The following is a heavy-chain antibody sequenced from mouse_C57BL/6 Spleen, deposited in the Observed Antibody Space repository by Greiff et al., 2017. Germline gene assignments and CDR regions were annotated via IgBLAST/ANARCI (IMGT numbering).Heavy chain of an antibody. CDR2: IDPSDSYT. Sequence: HLHQPGAELVKPGASVKLSCKASGYTFTSYWMQWVKQRPGQGLEWIGEIDPSDSYTNYNQKFKGKATLTVDTSSSTAYMQLSSLTSEDSAVYYCARDYGNYDAMDYWGQGTSVTVSS. CDR1: GYTFTSYW. V-gene: IGHV1-50*01. CDR3: ARDYGNYDAMDY. D-gene: IGHD2-1*01. J-gene: IGHJ4*01.